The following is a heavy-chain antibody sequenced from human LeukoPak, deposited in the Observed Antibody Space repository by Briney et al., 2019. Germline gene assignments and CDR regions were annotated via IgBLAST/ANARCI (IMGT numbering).Heavy chain of an antibody. V-gene: IGHV3-23*01. CDR2: ISGSGSTT. CDR1: GFTFSSYA. CDR3: AKAPVTTCSGAYCYPFDY. Sequence: GGSLRLSCAVSGFTFSSYAMTWVRQAPGKGLEWVSAISGSGSTTDYADSVKGRFTISRDNSKNTLYLQMNSLRAEDTAVYYCAKAPVTTCSGAYCYPFDYWGQGTLVTVSS. D-gene: IGHD2-21*01. J-gene: IGHJ4*02.